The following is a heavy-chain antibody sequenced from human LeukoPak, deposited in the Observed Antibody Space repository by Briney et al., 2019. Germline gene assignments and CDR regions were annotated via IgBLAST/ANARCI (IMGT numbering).Heavy chain of an antibody. Sequence: PSETLSLTCAVYGASFTGYYWSWFRQPPGKGLEWIGEINHSGGTNYNPSLQSRVTISLDTSNNQFSLKLNSVTAADTAVYYCARLLPLQGGDVWGQGTTVTVSS. D-gene: IGHD2-15*01. CDR2: INHSGGT. CDR3: ARLLPLQGGDV. J-gene: IGHJ6*02. CDR1: GASFTGYY. V-gene: IGHV4-34*01.